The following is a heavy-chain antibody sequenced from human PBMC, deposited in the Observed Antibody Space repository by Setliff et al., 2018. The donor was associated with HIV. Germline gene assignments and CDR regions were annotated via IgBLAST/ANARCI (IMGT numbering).Heavy chain of an antibody. Sequence: GASVKVSCKASGGTFSTYAISWVRQAPGQGLERMGGIIPIFATANYAQKFQGRVTITADESTSTAYMELSSLRSEDTAVYYCARDYVVPAGINNWFDPWGQGTLVTVSS. CDR2: IIPIFATA. V-gene: IGHV1-69*13. D-gene: IGHD2-2*01. CDR3: ARDYVVPAGINNWFDP. CDR1: GGTFSTYA. J-gene: IGHJ5*02.